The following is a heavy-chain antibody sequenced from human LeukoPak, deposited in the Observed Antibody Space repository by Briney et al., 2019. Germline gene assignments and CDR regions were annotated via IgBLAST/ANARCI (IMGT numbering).Heavy chain of an antibody. CDR3: ARDSGYRSGWSLDY. Sequence: ASVNVSCKASGYTFTNYAIHWVRQAPGQRLEWMGWINAENGNTKYSQKFQGRVTVTRDTSASTAYMELSSLRSEDTAVYYCARDSGYRSGWSLDYWGQGTLVTVSS. V-gene: IGHV1-3*01. CDR1: GYTFTNYA. CDR2: INAENGNT. J-gene: IGHJ4*02. D-gene: IGHD6-19*01.